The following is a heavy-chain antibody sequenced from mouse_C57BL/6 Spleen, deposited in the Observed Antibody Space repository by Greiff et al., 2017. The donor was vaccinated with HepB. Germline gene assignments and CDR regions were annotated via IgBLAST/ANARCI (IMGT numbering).Heavy chain of an antibody. J-gene: IGHJ4*01. V-gene: IGHV5-9-1*02. CDR2: ISSGGDYI. Sequence: DVQLVESGEGLVKPGGSLKLSCAASGFTFSSYAMSWVRQTPEKRLEWVAYISSGGDYIYYADTVKGRFTISRDNARNTLYLQMSSLKSEDTAMYYCTRGDDYDEGYAMDYWGQGTSVTVSS. CDR1: GFTFSSYA. CDR3: TRGDDYDEGYAMDY. D-gene: IGHD2-4*01.